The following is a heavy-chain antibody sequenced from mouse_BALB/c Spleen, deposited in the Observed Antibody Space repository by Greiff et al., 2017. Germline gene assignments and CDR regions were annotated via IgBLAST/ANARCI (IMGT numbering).Heavy chain of an antibody. CDR1: GFTFSSYY. V-gene: IGHV5-6-2*01. J-gene: IGHJ1*01. D-gene: IGHD4-1*01. CDR2: INSNGGST. Sequence: EVMLVESGGGLVKLGGSLKLSCAASGFTFSSYYMSWVRQTPEKRLELVAAINSNGGSTYYPDTVKGRFTISRDNAKNTLYLQLSSLKSEDTALYYCATLLTGTYWAVEVWGAGTTVTVSS. CDR3: ATLLTGTYWAVEV.